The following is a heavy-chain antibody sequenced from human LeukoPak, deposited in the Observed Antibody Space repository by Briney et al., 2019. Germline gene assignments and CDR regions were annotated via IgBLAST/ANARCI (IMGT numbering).Heavy chain of an antibody. V-gene: IGHV3-21*01. CDR2: ISRTGDSI. CDR3: ARENNRECSTGSCPRDY. Sequence: PGGSLRPSCATSGFTFSGYSMNWFRQAPGKGLEWVAAISRTGDSITYADSVRGRFTISRDNAKDSLYLQMNSLRAEDTAVYFCARENNRECSTGSCPRDYWGQGTLVTVSS. D-gene: IGHD2-15*01. J-gene: IGHJ4*02. CDR1: GFTFSGYS.